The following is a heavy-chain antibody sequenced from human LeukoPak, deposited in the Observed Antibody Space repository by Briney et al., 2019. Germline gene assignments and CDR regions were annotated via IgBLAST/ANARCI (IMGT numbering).Heavy chain of an antibody. D-gene: IGHD2-21*02. CDR1: AFTFSNYG. Sequence: GRSLRLSCAASAFTFSNYGMHWVRQAPDKGLEWVAVISYDGSDKYYAYSVKGRFTISRDNSKNTVFLQMNSLSTEDTAVYYCAKDISGGDCPDYWGQGTLVTVSS. CDR3: AKDISGGDCPDY. CDR2: ISYDGSDK. V-gene: IGHV3-30*18. J-gene: IGHJ4*02.